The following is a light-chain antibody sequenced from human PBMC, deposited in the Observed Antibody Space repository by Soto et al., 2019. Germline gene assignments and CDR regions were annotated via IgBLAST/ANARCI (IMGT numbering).Light chain of an antibody. J-gene: IGLJ1*01. V-gene: IGLV2-11*01. CDR2: EVT. CDR1: SSDVGGYNY. Sequence: QSALTQPRSVSGSPGQSVTISCTGTSSDVGGYNYVSWYQQHPGKVPKLMIYEVTKRPSGVPDRFSGSKSGNTASLTISGLQAEDEADYYCCSHAGSYSNYVFGTGTKVTVL. CDR3: CSHAGSYSNYV.